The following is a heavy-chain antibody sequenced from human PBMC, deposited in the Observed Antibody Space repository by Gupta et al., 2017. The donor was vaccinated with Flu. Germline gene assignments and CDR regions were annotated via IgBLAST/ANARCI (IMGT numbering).Heavy chain of an antibody. J-gene: IGHJ4*02. CDR2: IYYSGST. CDR3: ARERVVPAAIFDY. V-gene: IGHV4-31*02. D-gene: IGHD2-2*01. Sequence: IRQHPGKGLEWIGYIYYSGSTYYNPSLKSRVTISVDTSKNQFSLKLSSVTAADTAVYYCARERVVPAAIFDYWGQGTLVTVSS.